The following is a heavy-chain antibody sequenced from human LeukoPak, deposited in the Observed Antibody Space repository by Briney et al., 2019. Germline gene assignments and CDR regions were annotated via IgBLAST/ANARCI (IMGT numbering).Heavy chain of an antibody. Sequence: SVKVSCKASGGTFSSYAISWGRQAPGQGLEWMGGIIPIFGTANYAQTFQGRVTITTDESTSTAYMELSSLRSEDTAVYYCARANCSSTSCFYYFDYWGQGTLVTVSS. CDR3: ARANCSSTSCFYYFDY. V-gene: IGHV1-69*05. CDR2: IIPIFGTA. J-gene: IGHJ4*02. CDR1: GGTFSSYA. D-gene: IGHD2-2*01.